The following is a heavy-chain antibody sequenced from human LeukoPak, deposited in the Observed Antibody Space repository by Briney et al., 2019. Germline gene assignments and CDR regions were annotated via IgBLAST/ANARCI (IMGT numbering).Heavy chain of an antibody. D-gene: IGHD1-26*01. J-gene: IGHJ5*02. CDR3: ARALPREWDVNWFDP. V-gene: IGHV4-59*08. CDR2: IYYSGST. Sequence: SETLSPTCTVSGGSISSYYWSWIRQPPGKGLEWIGYIYYSGSTNYNPSLKSRVTISVDTSKNQFSLKLSSVTAADTAVYYCARALPREWDVNWFDPWGQGTLVTVSS. CDR1: GGSISSYY.